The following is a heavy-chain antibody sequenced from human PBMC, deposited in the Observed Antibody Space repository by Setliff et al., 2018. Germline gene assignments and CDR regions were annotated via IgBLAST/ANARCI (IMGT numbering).Heavy chain of an antibody. J-gene: IGHJ1*01. D-gene: IGHD6-25*01. CDR2: INGDGSVA. CDR1: GFAFNTYW. CDR3: ARGSGSYQH. V-gene: IGHV3-74*01. Sequence: GGSLRLSCAASGFAFNTYWMHWVRQVPGKGLVWVARINGDGSVANYADAVKGRFTISRDNAKNTLSLQMNTLKAEDTAVYYCARGSGSYQHWGQGTLVTVSS.